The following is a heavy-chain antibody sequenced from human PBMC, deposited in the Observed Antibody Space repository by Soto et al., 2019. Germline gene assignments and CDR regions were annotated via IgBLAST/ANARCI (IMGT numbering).Heavy chain of an antibody. D-gene: IGHD6-19*01. Sequence: GGSLRLSCAASGFTFSSYSMNWVRQAPGKGLEWVSYISSSSSTIYYADSVKGRFTISRDNAKNSLYLQMNSLRDEDTAVYYCAQFGIAVAEAYYYYYYGMDVWGQGTTVTVSS. CDR3: AQFGIAVAEAYYYYYYGMDV. CDR1: GFTFSSYS. J-gene: IGHJ6*02. V-gene: IGHV3-48*02. CDR2: ISSSSSTI.